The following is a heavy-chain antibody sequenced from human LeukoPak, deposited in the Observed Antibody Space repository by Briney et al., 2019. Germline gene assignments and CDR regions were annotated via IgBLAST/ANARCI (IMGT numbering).Heavy chain of an antibody. V-gene: IGHV3-7*01. D-gene: IGHD7-27*01. CDR2: IKQDGSEK. CDR3: ARDKMTGDSYFDY. CDR1: GFTFSSYW. J-gene: IGHJ4*02. Sequence: GGSLRLSCAASGFTFSSYWMSWVRQAPGKGLEWVAHIKQDGSEKNYVDSVKGRFTISRDNAKNSLLLQMDGLRAEDAAVYYCARDKMTGDSYFDYWGQGTLVTVSS.